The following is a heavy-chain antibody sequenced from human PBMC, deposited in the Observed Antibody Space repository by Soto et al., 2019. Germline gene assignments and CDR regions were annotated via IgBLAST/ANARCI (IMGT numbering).Heavy chain of an antibody. CDR1: GYSFTSYW. D-gene: IGHD5-12*01. Sequence: PGESLKISCKGSGYSFTSYWIGWVRQMPGKGLEWMGIIYPGDSDTRYSPSFQGQVTISADKSISTAYLQWSSLKASDTAMYYCARGYVDIVATMTHYYYYMDVWGKGTTVTVSS. CDR2: IYPGDSDT. CDR3: ARGYVDIVATMTHYYYYMDV. J-gene: IGHJ6*03. V-gene: IGHV5-51*01.